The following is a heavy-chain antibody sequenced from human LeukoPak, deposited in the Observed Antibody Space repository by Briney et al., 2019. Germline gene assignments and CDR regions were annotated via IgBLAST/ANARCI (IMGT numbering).Heavy chain of an antibody. V-gene: IGHV1-2*06. CDR3: ASLGGWDYYDSSGYYYSGAFDI. J-gene: IGHJ3*02. Sequence: ASVKVSCKASGYTFTGYYMHWVRQAPGQGLEWMGRINPNSGGTNYAQKFQGRVTMTRETSISTAYMELSRLRSDDTAVYYCASLGGWDYYDSSGYYYSGAFDIWGQGTMVTVSS. CDR2: INPNSGGT. D-gene: IGHD3-22*01. CDR1: GYTFTGYY.